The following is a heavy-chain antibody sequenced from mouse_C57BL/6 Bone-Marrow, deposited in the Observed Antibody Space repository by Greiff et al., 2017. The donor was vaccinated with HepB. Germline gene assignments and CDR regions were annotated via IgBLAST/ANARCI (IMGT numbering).Heavy chain of an antibody. CDR2: IDPETGGT. D-gene: IGHD2-5*01. CDR1: GYTFTDYE. Sequence: VQLQQSGAELVRPGASVTLSCKASGYTFTDYEMHWVKQTPVHGLEWIGAIDPETGGTAYSQKFKGKAILTADKSSSTAYMELRSLTSEDSAVYYCTRGDYYSNYGGAMDYWGQGTSVTVSS. CDR3: TRGDYYSNYGGAMDY. J-gene: IGHJ4*01. V-gene: IGHV1-15*01.